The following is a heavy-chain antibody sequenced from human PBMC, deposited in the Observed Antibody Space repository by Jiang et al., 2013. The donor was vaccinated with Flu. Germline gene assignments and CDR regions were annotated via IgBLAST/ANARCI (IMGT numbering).Heavy chain of an antibody. V-gene: IGHV3-23*01. CDR1: GFTFSSYA. D-gene: IGHD3-22*01. CDR2: VSGGGDGT. J-gene: IGHJ4*02. CDR3: AKLRDYFDSSGYFDY. Sequence: VQLLESGGGLVQPGGSLRLSCVASGFTFSSYAMSWVRQAPGKGLEWVSAVSGGGDGTYYADSVKGRFTISRDNSKNTLYLQMNSLRAENTAVYFCAKLRDYFDSSGYFDYWGQGTLVTVSS.